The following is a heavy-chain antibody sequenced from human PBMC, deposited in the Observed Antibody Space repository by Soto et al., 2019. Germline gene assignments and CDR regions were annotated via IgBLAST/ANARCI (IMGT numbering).Heavy chain of an antibody. Sequence: EVQLVESGGGLVKPGGSLRLSCAASGFTFSSYSMNWVRQAPGKGLEWVSSISSSSSYIYYADSVKGRFTISRDNAKNALYLQMNSLRAEDTAVYYCAREVRGLGNWFDPWGQGTLVTVSS. CDR2: ISSSSSYI. CDR3: AREVRGLGNWFDP. J-gene: IGHJ5*02. CDR1: GFTFSSYS. D-gene: IGHD3-10*01. V-gene: IGHV3-21*01.